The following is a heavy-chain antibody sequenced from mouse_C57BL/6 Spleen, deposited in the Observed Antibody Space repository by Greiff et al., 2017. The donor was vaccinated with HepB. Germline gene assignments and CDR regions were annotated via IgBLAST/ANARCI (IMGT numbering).Heavy chain of an antibody. CDR1: GYTFTSYW. V-gene: IGHV1-50*01. CDR3: ARKAYYPFDY. J-gene: IGHJ2*01. Sequence: VKLQQPGAELVKPGASVKLSCKASGYTFTSYWMQWVKQRPGQGLEWIGEIDPSDSYTNYNQKFKGKATLTVDTSSSTAYMQLSSLTSEDSAVYYCARKAYYPFDYWGQGTTLTVSS. CDR2: IDPSDSYT. D-gene: IGHD2-10*01.